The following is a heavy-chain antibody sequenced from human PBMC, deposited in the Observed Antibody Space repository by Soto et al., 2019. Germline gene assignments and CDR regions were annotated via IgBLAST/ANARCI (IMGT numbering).Heavy chain of an antibody. V-gene: IGHV4-59*01. Sequence: SETLSLTCTVSGGSISSYYWSWIRQPPGKGLEWIGYIYYSGSTNYNPSLKSRVTISVDTSKNQFSLKLSSVTAADTAVYYCARDYVEDTIFGAGFDYYGMDVWGQGTTVTVSS. D-gene: IGHD3-3*01. J-gene: IGHJ6*02. CDR2: IYYSGST. CDR1: GGSISSYY. CDR3: ARDYVEDTIFGAGFDYYGMDV.